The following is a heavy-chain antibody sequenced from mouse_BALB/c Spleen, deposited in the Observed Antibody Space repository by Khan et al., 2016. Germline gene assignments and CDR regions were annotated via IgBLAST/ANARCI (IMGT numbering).Heavy chain of an antibody. D-gene: IGHD1-1*01. J-gene: IGHJ4*01. CDR3: ARVGGSYAMDY. V-gene: IGHV1-7*01. CDR2: INPSTGYT. CDR1: GYTFTSYW. Sequence: QVQLQQSGAELAKPGASVKMSCKASGYTFTSYWMHWVKQRHGQGLEWIGYINPSTGYTEYNQKFKDKATLTADKSSSTAYMQLSSLTSEDSAVYYCARVGGSYAMDYWGQGTSGTVSS.